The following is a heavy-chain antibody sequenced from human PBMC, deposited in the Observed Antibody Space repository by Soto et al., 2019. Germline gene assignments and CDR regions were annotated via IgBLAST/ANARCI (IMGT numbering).Heavy chain of an antibody. CDR3: ARQGFTVTFDY. J-gene: IGHJ4*02. D-gene: IGHD4-17*01. CDR2: INADNGNT. Sequence: QVQLVQSGAEVKKPGASVKVSCKASGYTFTSYAMHWVRQAPGQRLEWMGWINADNGNTKYSQKFQGRVTITRDTSASTAYMELNSLRSEDTAVYYCARQGFTVTFDYWGQGTLVTVSS. V-gene: IGHV1-3*01. CDR1: GYTFTSYA.